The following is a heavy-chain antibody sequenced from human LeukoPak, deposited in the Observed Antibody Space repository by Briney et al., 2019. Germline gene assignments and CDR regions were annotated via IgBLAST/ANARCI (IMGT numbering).Heavy chain of an antibody. CDR1: GGSISSSSYY. J-gene: IGHJ3*02. V-gene: IGHV4-39*07. Sequence: PSETLSLTCTVSGGSISSSSYYWGWIRQPPGKGLEWIGSIYYSGSTYYNPSLKSRVTISVDTSKNQFSLKLSSVTAADTAVYYCARGAVAGPDAFDIWGQGTMVTVSS. CDR2: IYYSGST. D-gene: IGHD6-19*01. CDR3: ARGAVAGPDAFDI.